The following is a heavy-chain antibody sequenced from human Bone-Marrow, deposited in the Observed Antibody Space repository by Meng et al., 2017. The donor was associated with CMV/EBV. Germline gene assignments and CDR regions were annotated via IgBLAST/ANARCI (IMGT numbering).Heavy chain of an antibody. CDR2: INPSGGGT. CDR1: GYTFTSYG. V-gene: IGHV1-46*01. CDR3: ARDYVDYGGNGGMDV. J-gene: IGHJ6*02. Sequence: ASVKVSCKASGYTFTSYGISWVRQAPGQGLEWMGIINPSGGGTTYAQKFQGRVTVTRDTSTSTVYLELRSLKSEDTAVYYCARDYVDYGGNGGMDVWGQGTTVTVSS. D-gene: IGHD4-23*01.